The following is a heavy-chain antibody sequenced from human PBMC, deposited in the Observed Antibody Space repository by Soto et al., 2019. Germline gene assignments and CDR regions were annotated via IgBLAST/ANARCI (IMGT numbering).Heavy chain of an antibody. Sequence: SETLSLTCTISGGPIRGSTCYWGWIRQPPGKGLEWIGSVFYSGSPYYNPSLESRLTISVDTSKNQFSLNLSSVTAADTAVYYCVRHHDRGYSYGDFDFWGQGTLVTVSS. V-gene: IGHV4-39*01. CDR3: VRHHDRGYSYGDFDF. J-gene: IGHJ4*02. CDR2: VFYSGSP. D-gene: IGHD5-18*01. CDR1: GGPIRGSTCY.